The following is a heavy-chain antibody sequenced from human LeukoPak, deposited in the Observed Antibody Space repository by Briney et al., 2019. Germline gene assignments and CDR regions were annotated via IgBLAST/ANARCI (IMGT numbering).Heavy chain of an antibody. CDR3: ARHIVVVPAAINDNWFDP. J-gene: IGHJ5*02. D-gene: IGHD2-2*01. V-gene: IGHV4-59*01. Sequence: PSETLSLTCTVSGGSISSYYWSWIRQPPGKGLEWIGYIYYSGSTSYNPSLKSRVTISVGTSKNQFSLKLSSVTAADTAVYYCARHIVVVPAAINDNWFDPWGQGTLVTVSS. CDR2: IYYSGST. CDR1: GGSISSYY.